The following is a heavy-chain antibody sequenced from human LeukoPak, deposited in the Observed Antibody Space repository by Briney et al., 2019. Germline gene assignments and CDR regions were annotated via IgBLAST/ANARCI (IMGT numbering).Heavy chain of an antibody. D-gene: IGHD1-7*01. J-gene: IGHJ4*02. V-gene: IGHV1-18*01. CDR3: TRDQGDWDYAGYFDY. Sequence: GASVRVSCKASGYAFTTYGISWVRQAPGQGLEWMGWIRTYNGDTKYAQNLQGRVTMTTDTSTNTAYMELRRLGSDDTAMYYCTRDQGDWDYAGYFDYWGQGTLVTVSS. CDR2: IRTYNGDT. CDR1: GYAFTTYG.